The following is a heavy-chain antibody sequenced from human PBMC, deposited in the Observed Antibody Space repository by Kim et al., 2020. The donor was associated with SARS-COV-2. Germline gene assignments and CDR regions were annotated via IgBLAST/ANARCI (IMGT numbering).Heavy chain of an antibody. D-gene: IGHD3-10*01. CDR2: IDGSGGNT. V-gene: IGHV3-23*01. J-gene: IGHJ4*02. CDR1: GFTFSSYA. CDR3: ARYHYGAGSYYQKGLC. Sequence: GGSLRLSCAASGFTFSSYAMAWVRQPPGRGLEWVSGIDGSGGNTYYGDSVRGRFTISRDNSKNTLYLQMSSLRVEDTAIYYCARYHYGAGSYYQKGLCWGQGTLVTVSS.